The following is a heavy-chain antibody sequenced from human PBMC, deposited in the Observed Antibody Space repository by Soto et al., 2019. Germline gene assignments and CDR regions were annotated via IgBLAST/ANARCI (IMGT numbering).Heavy chain of an antibody. Sequence: HVQLPESGPGLVKPSETLSLTCTVSGVTISRWYWSWIRQPPGKGLEWIGYIYYSGSTNCNPSLKSRVTISVDTSKNQFSLKLSSVTAADTAVYYCARRYGSAIDYWGQGALVTVSS. CDR2: IYYSGST. CDR3: ARRYGSAIDY. D-gene: IGHD1-26*01. V-gene: IGHV4-59*08. J-gene: IGHJ4*02. CDR1: GVTISRWY.